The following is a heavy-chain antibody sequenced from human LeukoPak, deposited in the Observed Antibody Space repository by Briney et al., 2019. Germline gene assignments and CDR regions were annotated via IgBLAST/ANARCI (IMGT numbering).Heavy chain of an antibody. CDR3: ARRRYYYDSSGSSYFNWFDP. CDR1: GYSFTSYW. CDR2: IYPGDSDT. V-gene: IGHV5-51*01. Sequence: GESLKISCKGSGYSFTSYWIGWVRQMPGKGLEWMGIIYPGDSDTRYSSSFQGQVTISADKSISTAYLQWSSLKASDTAMYYCARRRYYYDSSGSSYFNWFDPWGQGTLVTVSS. J-gene: IGHJ5*02. D-gene: IGHD3-22*01.